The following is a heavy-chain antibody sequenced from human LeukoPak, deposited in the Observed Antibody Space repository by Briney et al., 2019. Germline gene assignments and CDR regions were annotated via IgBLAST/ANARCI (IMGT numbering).Heavy chain of an antibody. Sequence: GGSLRLSCAASGFTFSSYWMNWVRQAPGKGLEWVSSISESGGTTDYADSVKGRFTISRDNSKNTLYLQMNSLRAEDTAVYYCARQWLVNGWGQGTLVTVSS. CDR1: GFTFSSYW. V-gene: IGHV3-23*01. CDR2: ISESGGTT. CDR3: ARQWLVNG. D-gene: IGHD6-19*01. J-gene: IGHJ4*02.